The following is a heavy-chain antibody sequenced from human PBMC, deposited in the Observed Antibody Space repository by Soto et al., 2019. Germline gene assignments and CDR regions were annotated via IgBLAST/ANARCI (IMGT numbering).Heavy chain of an antibody. CDR3: ARDSPGGGYYYGMDV. J-gene: IGHJ6*01. CDR1: GGSFSSYA. V-gene: IGHV1-69*05. CDR2: IVPVLGTS. D-gene: IGHD3-16*01. Sequence: SVKVSCKASGGSFSSYAISWVRQAPGQGLEWMGGIVPVLGTSHSAQKFQGRVTFSTDDSTTTAYMELSSLRSEDTAVYYCARDSPGGGYYYGMDVWGEGPTV.